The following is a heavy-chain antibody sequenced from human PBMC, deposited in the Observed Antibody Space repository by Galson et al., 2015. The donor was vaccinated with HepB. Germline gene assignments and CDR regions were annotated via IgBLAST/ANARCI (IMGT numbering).Heavy chain of an antibody. CDR3: AKDMIPWGVVPAFHI. CDR1: GFTFDDYV. D-gene: IGHD3-3*01. Sequence: SLRLSCAASGFTFDDYVMHWVRQAPGKGLEWVSGISWNNGNIGYADSVKGRFTISRDNAKNSLYLQMNNLRAEDTALYYCAKDMIPWGVVPAFHIWGQGTMVTVSS. J-gene: IGHJ3*02. V-gene: IGHV3-9*01. CDR2: ISWNNGNI.